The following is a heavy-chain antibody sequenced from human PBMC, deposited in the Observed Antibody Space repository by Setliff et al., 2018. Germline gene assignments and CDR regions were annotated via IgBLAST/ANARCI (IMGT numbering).Heavy chain of an antibody. V-gene: IGHV1-2*06. D-gene: IGHD4-17*01. Sequence: ASVKVSCKASGYTFTGYYLHWVRQAPGQGLEWMGRINPNSGDTKYAQKFQGRVTMTRDTSISTAYMELTSLRSDDTAVFYCARSVHGDYVRLRQNNWLDPWGQGTLVTVSS. J-gene: IGHJ5*02. CDR3: ARSVHGDYVRLRQNNWLDP. CDR2: INPNSGDT. CDR1: GYTFTGYY.